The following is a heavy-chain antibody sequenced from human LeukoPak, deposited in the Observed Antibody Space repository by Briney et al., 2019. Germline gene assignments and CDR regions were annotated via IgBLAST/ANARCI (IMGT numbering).Heavy chain of an antibody. CDR3: ARDANEWELPGRYYFDY. CDR1: GYTFTSYG. J-gene: IGHJ4*02. CDR2: ISAYNGNT. V-gene: IGHV1-18*01. D-gene: IGHD1-26*01. Sequence: ASVKVSCKASGYTFTSYGISWVRQAPGQGLEWMGWISAYNGNTNYAQKLQGRVTMTTDTSTSTAYMELRSLRSDDTAVYYCARDANEWELPGRYYFDYWGQGTLVTVSS.